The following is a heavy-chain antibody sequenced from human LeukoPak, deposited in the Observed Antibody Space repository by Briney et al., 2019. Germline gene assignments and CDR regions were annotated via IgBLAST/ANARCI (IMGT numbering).Heavy chain of an antibody. CDR3: ARAPNIAAREYYFDY. Sequence: SVKVSCKASGGTFSSYAISWVRQAPGQGLEWMGGIIPIFGTANYAQKFQGRVTITADESTSTAYMELSSLRSEDTAVYYCARAPNIAAREYYFDYWGQGTLVTVSS. CDR1: GGTFSSYA. CDR2: IIPIFGTA. J-gene: IGHJ4*02. D-gene: IGHD6-6*01. V-gene: IGHV1-69*13.